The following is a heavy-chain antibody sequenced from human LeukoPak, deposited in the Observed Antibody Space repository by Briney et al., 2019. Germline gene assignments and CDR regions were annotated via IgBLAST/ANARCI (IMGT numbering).Heavy chain of an antibody. CDR1: GESFSDYY. Sequence: SETLSLTCAVYGESFSDYYWSWIRQPPGKGLEWIGEINHSGSTNYSPSLKSRVTISVNTSKNQFSLKLTSVTAADTAVYYCARHGYYGSGSSIDYWGQGTLVTVSS. CDR3: ARHGYYGSGSSIDY. V-gene: IGHV4-34*01. CDR2: INHSGST. D-gene: IGHD3-10*01. J-gene: IGHJ4*02.